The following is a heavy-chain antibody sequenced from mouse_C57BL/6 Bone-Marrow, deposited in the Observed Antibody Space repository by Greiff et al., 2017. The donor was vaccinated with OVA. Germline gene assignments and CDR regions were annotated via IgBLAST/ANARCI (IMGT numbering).Heavy chain of an antibody. Sequence: VQLQQSGAELVRPGTSVKMSCKASGYTFTNYWIGWAKQRPGHGLEWIGDIYPGGGYTNYNEKFKGKATLTADKSSSTAYMQFISLTSEDSAIYYCARSTTVNAVDYWGQGASVTLSS. CDR3: ARSTTVNAVDY. J-gene: IGHJ4*01. D-gene: IGHD1-1*01. CDR2: IYPGGGYT. V-gene: IGHV1-63*01. CDR1: GYTFTNYW.